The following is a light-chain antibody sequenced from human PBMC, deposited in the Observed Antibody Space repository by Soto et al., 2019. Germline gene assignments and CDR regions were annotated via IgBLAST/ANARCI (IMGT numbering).Light chain of an antibody. V-gene: IGLV2-14*03. CDR1: SSDIGAYNF. J-gene: IGLJ2*01. CDR3: TSWTTSTTMI. Sequence: QSALTQPASVSGSPGPSITISCTGTSSDIGAYNFVSWYQQHPGKAPKLMLYDVNIRPSGVSNRFSGSKSGNTASLTISGRQAEDEADYYCTSWTTSTTMIFGGGTKLTVL. CDR2: DVN.